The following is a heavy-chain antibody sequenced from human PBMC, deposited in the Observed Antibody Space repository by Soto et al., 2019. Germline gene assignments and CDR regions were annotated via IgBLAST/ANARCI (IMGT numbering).Heavy chain of an antibody. D-gene: IGHD6-13*01. J-gene: IGHJ6*02. V-gene: IGHV1-2*04. CDR2: INPNSGVT. CDR3: ARGVSSSWMDV. Sequence: QVQLVQSGAVVKKPGASVKVSCKASGYTFTANYLHWVRQAPGQGLEWMGWINPNSGVTNYAQRFQAWVTMTRDTSNSTAYVELSRLTSDDTAVYYCARGVSSSWMDVWGQGTTVTVSS. CDR1: GYTFTANY.